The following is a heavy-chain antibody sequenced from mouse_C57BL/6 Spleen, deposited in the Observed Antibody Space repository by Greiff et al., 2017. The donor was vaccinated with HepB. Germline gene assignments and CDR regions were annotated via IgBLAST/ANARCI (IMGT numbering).Heavy chain of an antibody. Sequence: QVQLQQSGAELVMPGASVKLSCKASGYTFTSYWMHWVKQRPGQGLEWIGEIDPSDSYTNYNQKFKGKSTLTVDKSSSTAYMQLSSLTSEDSAVYYCARGDYYGKPSGDYWGQGTSVTVSS. CDR3: ARGDYYGKPSGDY. V-gene: IGHV1-69*01. CDR1: GYTFTSYW. CDR2: IDPSDSYT. J-gene: IGHJ4*01. D-gene: IGHD1-1*01.